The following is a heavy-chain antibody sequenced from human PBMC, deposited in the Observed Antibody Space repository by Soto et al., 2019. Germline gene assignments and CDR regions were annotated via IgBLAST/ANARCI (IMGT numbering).Heavy chain of an antibody. CDR1: GFTFSNYA. CDR2: LSGSYDST. J-gene: IGHJ2*01. D-gene: IGHD7-27*01. CDR3: AKEAGDVYWYFDL. V-gene: IGHV3-23*01. Sequence: EVQLLESGGGLVQPGGSLRLSCAASGFTFSNYAMSWVRQAPGKGLEWVSSLSGSYDSTYYADSVKGRFTISRDKSKNSLYLQMSSLRAEDTAVYYWAKEAGDVYWYFDLWGRGTLVTVSS.